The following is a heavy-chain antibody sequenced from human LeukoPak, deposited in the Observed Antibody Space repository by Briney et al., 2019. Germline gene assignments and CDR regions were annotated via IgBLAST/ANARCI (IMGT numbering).Heavy chain of an antibody. CDR2: IKQDGSEK. Sequence: GGSLRLSCAASGFTFSSYWMSWVRQAPGKGLEWVANIKQDGSEKYYVDSVKGRFTISRDNAKSSLYPQMNSLRAEDTAVYYCARQVGAGHYYYYMDVWGKGTTVTVSS. CDR1: GFTFSSYW. CDR3: ARQVGAGHYYYYMDV. D-gene: IGHD1-26*01. V-gene: IGHV3-7*01. J-gene: IGHJ6*03.